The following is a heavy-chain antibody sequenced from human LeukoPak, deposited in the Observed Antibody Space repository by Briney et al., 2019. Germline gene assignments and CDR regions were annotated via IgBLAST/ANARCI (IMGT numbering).Heavy chain of an antibody. CDR1: AGSFSGYY. J-gene: IGHJ4*02. CDR3: AGTFYTYYYDSSVLDY. Sequence: SETLSLTCAVYAGSFSGYYWSWIRQPAGKGLEWIGRIYTSGSTNYNPSLKSRVTMSVDTSKNQFSLKLSSVTAADTAVYYCAGTFYTYYYDSSVLDYWGQGTLVTVPS. CDR2: IYTSGST. V-gene: IGHV4-59*10. D-gene: IGHD3-22*01.